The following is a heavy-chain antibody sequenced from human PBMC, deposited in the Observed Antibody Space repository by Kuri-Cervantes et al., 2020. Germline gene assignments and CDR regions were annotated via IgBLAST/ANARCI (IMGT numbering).Heavy chain of an antibody. CDR3: ASAPWHYYDSSGPTDAFDI. J-gene: IGHJ3*02. V-gene: IGHV5-51*01. CDR1: GYSFTSYW. CDR2: IYPGDSDT. D-gene: IGHD3-22*01. Sequence: GGSLRLSCKGSGYSFTSYWIGWVRQMPGKGLEWMGIIYPGDSDTRYSQSFQGQVTISADKSISTAYLQWSSLKASDTAMYYCASAPWHYYDSSGPTDAFDIWGQGTMVTVSS.